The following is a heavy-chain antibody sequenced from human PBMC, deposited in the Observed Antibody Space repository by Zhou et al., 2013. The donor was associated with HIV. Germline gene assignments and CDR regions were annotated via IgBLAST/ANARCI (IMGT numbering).Heavy chain of an antibody. D-gene: IGHD6-19*01. Sequence: QVQLVQSGAEVKKPGASVKVSCKASGYTFTSYYMHWVRQAPGQGLEWMGIINPSGGSTSYAQKFQGRVTMTRDTSTSTVYMELSSLRSEDTAVYYCARDPEGLVPRYYFDYWGQGTLVTVSS. V-gene: IGHV1-46*01. CDR3: ARDPEGLVPRYYFDY. CDR2: INPSGGST. CDR1: GYTFTSYY. J-gene: IGHJ4*02.